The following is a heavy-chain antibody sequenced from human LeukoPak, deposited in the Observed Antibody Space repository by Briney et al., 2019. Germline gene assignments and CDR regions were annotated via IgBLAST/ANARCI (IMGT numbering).Heavy chain of an antibody. CDR2: INHSGST. CDR3: ARGGARESAAAIRDWFDP. CDR1: GGSFSGYY. Sequence: SETLSLTCAVYGGSFSGYYWSWIRQPPGKGLEWIGEINHSGSTNYNPSLKSRVTIPVDTSKNQFSLKLSSVTAADTAVYYCARGGARESAAAIRDWFDPWGQGTLVTVSS. D-gene: IGHD2-2*01. V-gene: IGHV4-34*01. J-gene: IGHJ5*02.